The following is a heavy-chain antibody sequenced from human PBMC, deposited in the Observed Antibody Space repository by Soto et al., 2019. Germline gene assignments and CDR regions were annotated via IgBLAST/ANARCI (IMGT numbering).Heavy chain of an antibody. V-gene: IGHV4-34*01. CDR3: ARGSIAARRMGYYYYGMDV. J-gene: IGHJ6*02. D-gene: IGHD6-6*01. CDR2: INHSGST. CDR1: GGSFIGYY. Sequence: SETLSLTCAFYGGSFIGYYWSWIRQPPGKGLEWIGEINHSGSTNYNPSLKSRVTISVDTSKNQFSLKLSSVTAADTAVYYCARGSIAARRMGYYYYGMDVWGQGTTVTVSS.